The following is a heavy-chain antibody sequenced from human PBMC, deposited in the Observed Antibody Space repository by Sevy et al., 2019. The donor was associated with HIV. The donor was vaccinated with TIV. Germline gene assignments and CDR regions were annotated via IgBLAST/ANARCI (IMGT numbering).Heavy chain of an antibody. D-gene: IGHD6-13*01. Sequence: GGSLRLSCVASGFTLSDHYMEWVRQAPGKGLEWVGRTRNKADSYTTEDAASVKGRFTISRDESKNSLYVQMNSLKAEDTAVYYCATHAGIAAAGRVFDYWGQGTLVTVSS. CDR3: ATHAGIAAAGRVFDY. J-gene: IGHJ4*02. V-gene: IGHV3-72*01. CDR1: GFTLSDHY. CDR2: TRNKADSYTT.